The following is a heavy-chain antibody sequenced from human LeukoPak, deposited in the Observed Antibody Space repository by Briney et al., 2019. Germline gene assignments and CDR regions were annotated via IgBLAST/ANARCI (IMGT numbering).Heavy chain of an antibody. D-gene: IGHD6-19*01. CDR2: INHSGST. Sequence: SETLSLTCAVYGGSFSGYYWSWIRQPPGKGLEGMGEINHSGSTNYNPSLKSRVTISVDTSKNQFSLKLSTVTAADTAVYYCASRSESSGWYRDYWGQGTLVTVSS. V-gene: IGHV4-34*01. CDR3: ASRSESSGWYRDY. J-gene: IGHJ4*02. CDR1: GGSFSGYY.